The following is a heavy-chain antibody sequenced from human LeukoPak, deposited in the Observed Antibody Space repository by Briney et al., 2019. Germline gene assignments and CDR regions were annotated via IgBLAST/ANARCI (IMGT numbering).Heavy chain of an antibody. CDR3: AKDRGRGYSFDDY. J-gene: IGHJ4*02. D-gene: IGHD5-18*01. V-gene: IGHV3-33*06. CDR2: IWYDGSNR. CDR1: GFTFSSYG. Sequence: GGSLRLSCAASGFTFSSYGMHWVRQAPGKGLEWVAVIWYDGSNRYYADSVKGRFTISRDNSKNTLYLQMNSLRAEDTAVYYCAKDRGRGYSFDDYWGQGTLVTVSS.